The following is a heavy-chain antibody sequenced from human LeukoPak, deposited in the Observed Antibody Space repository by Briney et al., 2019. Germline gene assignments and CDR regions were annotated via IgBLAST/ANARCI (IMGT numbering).Heavy chain of an antibody. CDR1: GGTFSSYA. D-gene: IGHD6-13*01. J-gene: IGHJ6*02. CDR2: IIPILGIA. CDR3: ARDMVAAAGVAYYYYYGMDV. V-gene: IGHV1-69*04. Sequence: GSSVKVSCKASGGTFSSYAISWVRQAPGQGLEWMGRIIPILGIANYAQKFQGRVTITADKSTSTAYMELSSLRSEDTAVYYCARDMVAAAGVAYYYYYGMDVWGQGTTVTVSS.